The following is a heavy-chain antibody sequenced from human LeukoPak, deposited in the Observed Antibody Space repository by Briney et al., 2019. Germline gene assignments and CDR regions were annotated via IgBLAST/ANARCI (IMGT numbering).Heavy chain of an antibody. D-gene: IGHD1-1*01. Sequence: SETLSLTCPVSGASFSTNYWSWIRQPPGRGLEWIGYVFDSGSTNYNPSLKSRVPISVDTSTKQFSLRLSSVTAADTAVYYCARLYQQSKWKYYYYYMDVWGKGTAVTVSS. J-gene: IGHJ6*03. CDR1: GASFSTNY. V-gene: IGHV4-59*01. CDR2: VFDSGST. CDR3: ARLYQQSKWKYYYYYMDV.